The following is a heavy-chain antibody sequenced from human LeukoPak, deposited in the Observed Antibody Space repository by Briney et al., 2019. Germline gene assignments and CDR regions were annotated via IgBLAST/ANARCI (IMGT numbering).Heavy chain of an antibody. CDR3: AREIVAGLGVSFDI. CDR2: MYRGGSE. V-gene: IGHV3-66*01. J-gene: IGHJ3*02. CDR1: GFTLSSNY. Sequence: GGSLRLSCGASGFTLSSNYMTWVRQAPGKGVEGVSVMYRGGSEYYPDSGKGRFTLSRDNSKNTLYLQMDNLRVEDTAVYYCAREIVAGLGVSFDIWGQGTMVTVSS. D-gene: IGHD6-19*01.